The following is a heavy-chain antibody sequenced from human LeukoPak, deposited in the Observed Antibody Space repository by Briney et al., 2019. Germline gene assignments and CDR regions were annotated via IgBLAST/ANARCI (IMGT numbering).Heavy chain of an antibody. D-gene: IGHD3-22*01. V-gene: IGHV3-30*18. Sequence: GGSLRLSCAASKFTFAAYDMHWVRQAPGKGLEWVAVMSYDENDKYYADSVEGRFTISRDNAKNTLYLQMNSLRSEDTAVYYCAKGPDRSGLYSLDYWGQGTLVTVSS. CDR2: MSYDENDK. CDR1: KFTFAAYD. CDR3: AKGPDRSGLYSLDY. J-gene: IGHJ4*02.